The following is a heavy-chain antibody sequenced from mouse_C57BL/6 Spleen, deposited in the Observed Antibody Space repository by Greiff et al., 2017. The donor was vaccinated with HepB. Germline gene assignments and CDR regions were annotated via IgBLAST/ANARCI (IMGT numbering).Heavy chain of an antibody. D-gene: IGHD2-4*01. Sequence: QVQLQQSGPELVKPGASVKISCKASGYAFSSSWMNWVKQRPGKGLEWIGRIYPGDGDTNYNGKFKGKATLTADKSSSTAYMQLSSLTSEDSAVYFCARSLYDYDVNYYAMDYWGQGTSVTVSS. J-gene: IGHJ4*01. CDR3: ARSLYDYDVNYYAMDY. V-gene: IGHV1-82*01. CDR1: GYAFSSSW. CDR2: IYPGDGDT.